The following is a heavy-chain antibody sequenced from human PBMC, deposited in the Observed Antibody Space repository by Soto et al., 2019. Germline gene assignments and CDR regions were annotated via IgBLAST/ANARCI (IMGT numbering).Heavy chain of an antibody. D-gene: IGHD3-22*01. V-gene: IGHV1-2*02. Sequence: ASVKVSCKASGYTFTDYYIHWVRQAPGQGLEWIGWINPKSGGTSYAQKFQGRVTMARDTSITTAYMDLSSLRSDDTAVYYCASWYYDTSGQEAFDIWGQGTMVTVAS. CDR2: INPKSGGT. J-gene: IGHJ3*02. CDR1: GYTFTDYY. CDR3: ASWYYDTSGQEAFDI.